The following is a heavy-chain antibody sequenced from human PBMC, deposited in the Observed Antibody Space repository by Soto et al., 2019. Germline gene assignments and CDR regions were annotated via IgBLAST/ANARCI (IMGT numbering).Heavy chain of an antibody. Sequence: SETLSLTCTVSGGSISSGDYYWSWIRQPPGKGLEWIGYIYYSGSTYYNPSLKSRVTISVDTSKNQFSLKLSSVTAADTAVYYCAISGGISVYFDYWGQGTLVTVSS. CDR2: IYYSGST. CDR3: AISGGISVYFDY. D-gene: IGHD2-15*01. CDR1: GGSISSGDYY. V-gene: IGHV4-30-4*01. J-gene: IGHJ4*02.